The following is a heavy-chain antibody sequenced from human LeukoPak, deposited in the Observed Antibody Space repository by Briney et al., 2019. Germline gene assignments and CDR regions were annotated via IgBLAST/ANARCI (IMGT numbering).Heavy chain of an antibody. D-gene: IGHD3-16*01. CDR1: GFTVSSNY. Sequence: GGSLRLSCAASGFTVSSNYMTWVRQAPGKGLEWVSVIYKSAITYYADTVRGRFTISRDNSKNTLYLQMNSLRAEDTAVYYCAKSAYDYVWGSYFSAFDIWGQGTMVTVSS. J-gene: IGHJ3*02. CDR2: IYKSAIT. V-gene: IGHV3-66*03. CDR3: AKSAYDYVWGSYFSAFDI.